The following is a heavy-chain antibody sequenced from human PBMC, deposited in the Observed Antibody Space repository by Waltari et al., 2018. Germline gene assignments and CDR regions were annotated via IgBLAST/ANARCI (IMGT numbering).Heavy chain of an antibody. D-gene: IGHD7-27*01. J-gene: IGHJ5*02. CDR3: AMGTGEDWCDP. V-gene: IGHV4-38-2*02. CDR2: IYHSGGD. Sequence: QVQLQESGPGLVKPSETLSLTCTVSGYSISSGYYWGWIRQPPGKGLEWIGSIYHSGGDYDTPSLRGRVTISVDTSKNQFSLKLSSVTAADTAVYYCAMGTGEDWCDPWGQGTLVTVSS. CDR1: GYSISSGYY.